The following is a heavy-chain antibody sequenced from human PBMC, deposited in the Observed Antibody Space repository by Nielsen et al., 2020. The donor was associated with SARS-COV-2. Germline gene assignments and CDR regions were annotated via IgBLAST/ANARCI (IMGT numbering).Heavy chain of an antibody. Sequence: GESLKISCAASGFTFSSYSMNWVRQAPGKGLEWVSYISSSSSTIYYADSVKGRFTISRDNSKNTLYLQMNSLRAEDTAVYYCARDLSYNWNYGFFGGYYYYGMDVWGQGTTVTVSS. CDR1: GFTFSSYS. D-gene: IGHD1-7*01. J-gene: IGHJ6*02. CDR2: ISSSSSTI. V-gene: IGHV3-48*01. CDR3: ARDLSYNWNYGFFGGYYYYGMDV.